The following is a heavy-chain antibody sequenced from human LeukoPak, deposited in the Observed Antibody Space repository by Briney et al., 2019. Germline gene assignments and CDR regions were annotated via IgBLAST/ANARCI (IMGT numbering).Heavy chain of an antibody. CDR2: IYTSGST. V-gene: IGHV4-61*02. CDR1: GGSISSGSYY. D-gene: IGHD1-26*01. Sequence: SETLSLTCTVSGGSISSGSYYWSWIRQPAGKGLEWIGRIYTSGSTNYNPSLKSRVTISVDTSKNQFSLKLSSVTAADTAVYYCARKPGAGDAFDIWGQGTMVTVSS. CDR3: ARKPGAGDAFDI. J-gene: IGHJ3*02.